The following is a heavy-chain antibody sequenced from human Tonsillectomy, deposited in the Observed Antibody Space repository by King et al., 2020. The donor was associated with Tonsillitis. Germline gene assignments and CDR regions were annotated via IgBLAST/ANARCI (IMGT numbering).Heavy chain of an antibody. CDR1: GFTFDDYA. Sequence: VQLVESGGGLVHPGRSLRLSCAASGFTFDDYAIHWVRQAPGKGLEWVSGISWNSGSKGYADSVKGRFTISRDNAKNSLYLQMNSLRAEDTALYYCAKAMAGTHYHYAMDVWGQGTTVTVSS. CDR2: ISWNSGSK. CDR3: AKAMAGTHYHYAMDV. V-gene: IGHV3-9*01. J-gene: IGHJ6*02. D-gene: IGHD6-19*01.